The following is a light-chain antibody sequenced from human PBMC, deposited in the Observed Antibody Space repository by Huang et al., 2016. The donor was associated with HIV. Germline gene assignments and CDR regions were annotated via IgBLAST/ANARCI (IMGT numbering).Light chain of an antibody. Sequence: EIVMTQSPATLSGSPGEGATLSCSASQSVSRTLAWYQQKPGHAPRLLIYGASTRATGIPARFSGSGSGTEFTLTISSLQSEDFAVYYCQQYNNWPPITFGQGTRLEIK. J-gene: IGKJ5*01. CDR1: QSVSRT. CDR3: QQYNNWPPIT. V-gene: IGKV3-15*01. CDR2: GAS.